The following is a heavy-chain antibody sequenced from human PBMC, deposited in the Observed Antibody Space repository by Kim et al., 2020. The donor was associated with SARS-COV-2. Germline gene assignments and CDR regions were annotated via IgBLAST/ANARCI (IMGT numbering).Heavy chain of an antibody. Sequence: GGSLRLSCAASGFTFSSYSMNWVRQAPGKGLEWVSYISSSSSTIYYADSVKGRFTISRDNAKNSLYLQMNSLRDEDTAVYYCARDMITFGGVIVISNYYYYGMDVWGQGTTVTVSS. CDR1: GFTFSSYS. V-gene: IGHV3-48*02. D-gene: IGHD3-16*02. J-gene: IGHJ6*02. CDR2: ISSSSSTI. CDR3: ARDMITFGGVIVISNYYYYGMDV.